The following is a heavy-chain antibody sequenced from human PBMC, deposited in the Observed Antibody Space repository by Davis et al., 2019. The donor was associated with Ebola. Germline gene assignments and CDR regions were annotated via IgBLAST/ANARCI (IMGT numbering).Heavy chain of an antibody. CDR3: ARALDIAVAGYYFDS. Sequence: SETLSLTCAVYGGSFSGYYWSWIRQPPGKGLEWIGEINHSGSTNYNPSLKSRVTISVDTSKNQFSLKLSSVTAADTAVYYCARALDIAVAGYYFDSWGQGTLVTVSS. V-gene: IGHV4-34*01. D-gene: IGHD6-19*01. J-gene: IGHJ4*02. CDR1: GGSFSGYY. CDR2: INHSGST.